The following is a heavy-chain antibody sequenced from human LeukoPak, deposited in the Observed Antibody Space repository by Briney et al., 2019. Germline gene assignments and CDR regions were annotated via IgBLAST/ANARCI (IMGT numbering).Heavy chain of an antibody. J-gene: IGHJ3*02. Sequence: GGSLRLSCVASGFTFSRYAIHWVRQAPGKGLEWVAVISYDGSKKYYADSVKGRFTISRDNSKNTLYLQMNSLRAEDTAFYYCARDVREDAFDIWGQGTMVTVSS. CDR2: ISYDGSKK. V-gene: IGHV3-30-3*01. CDR1: GFTFSRYA. CDR3: ARDVREDAFDI. D-gene: IGHD1-26*01.